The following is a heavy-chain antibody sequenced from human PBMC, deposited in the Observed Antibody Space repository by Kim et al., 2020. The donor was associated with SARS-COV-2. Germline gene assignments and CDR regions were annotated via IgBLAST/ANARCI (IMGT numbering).Heavy chain of an antibody. CDR2: LSGDSAGI. Sequence: GGSLRLSCAASGFTFSIYAMNWVRQAPGKGLEWVSALSGDSAGIFYADSVKGRFTISRDNSKNTLYLQMNNLRVEDTAIYFCAKKPRYYYGMDIWGQGTTSTVSS. J-gene: IGHJ6*02. CDR1: GFTFSIYA. V-gene: IGHV3-23*01. CDR3: AKKPRYYYGMDI.